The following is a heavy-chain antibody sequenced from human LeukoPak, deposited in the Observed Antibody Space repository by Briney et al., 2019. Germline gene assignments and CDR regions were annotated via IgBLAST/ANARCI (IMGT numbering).Heavy chain of an antibody. J-gene: IGHJ4*02. V-gene: IGHV1-69*13. CDR3: ARVRYSYGFDY. CDR1: GYTFTSYG. CDR2: IIPIFGTA. Sequence: SVKVSCKASGYTFTSYGISWVRQAPGQGLEWMGGIIPIFGTANYAQKFQGRVTITADESTSTAYMELSSLRSEDTAVYYCARVRYSYGFDYWGQGTLVTVSS. D-gene: IGHD5-18*01.